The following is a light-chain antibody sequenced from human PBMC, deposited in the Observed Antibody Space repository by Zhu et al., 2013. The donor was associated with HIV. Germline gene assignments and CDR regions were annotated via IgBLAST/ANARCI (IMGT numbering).Light chain of an antibody. V-gene: IGKV1-16*02. CDR3: QQYKSNPFT. CDR2: AAS. Sequence: DIQMTQSPSSLSASVGDRVTITCRASQDITNYLAWFQQKPGKAPKSLIYAASSLHSGVPSKFSGSGSGTDFTLTISSLGPEDFAIYYCQQYKSNPFTFGPGTKVEIK. CDR1: QDITNY. J-gene: IGKJ3*01.